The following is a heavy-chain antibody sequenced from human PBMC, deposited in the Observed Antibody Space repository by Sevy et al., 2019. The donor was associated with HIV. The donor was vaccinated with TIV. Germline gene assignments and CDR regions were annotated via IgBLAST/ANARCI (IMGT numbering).Heavy chain of an antibody. Sequence: GGSLRLSCAASGFIFSDYYMSWIRQAPGKGLEWVSSISSTSGSTIDYAESVKGRFTISRDNTKNSLSLQMNSLRVEDTAMYYCAREHWYYDSSGYACLDYWGQGTLVTVSS. D-gene: IGHD3-22*01. CDR2: ISSTSGSTI. J-gene: IGHJ4*02. CDR1: GFIFSDYY. V-gene: IGHV3-11*01. CDR3: AREHWYYDSSGYACLDY.